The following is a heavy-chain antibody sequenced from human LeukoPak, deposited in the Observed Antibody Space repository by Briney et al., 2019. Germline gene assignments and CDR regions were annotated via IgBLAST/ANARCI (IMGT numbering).Heavy chain of an antibody. CDR3: VRDGGEN. CDR1: GFTISDNY. V-gene: IGHV3-66*02. D-gene: IGHD3-16*01. CDR2: IYSGGST. J-gene: IGHJ4*02. Sequence: GGSLRLSCAASGFTISDNYMSWVRQAPGKGLEWVSVIYSGGSTYYADSVKGRFTISRDNSKSTLYLQMNSLRVEDTAVYYCVRDGGENWGRGTLVTVSS.